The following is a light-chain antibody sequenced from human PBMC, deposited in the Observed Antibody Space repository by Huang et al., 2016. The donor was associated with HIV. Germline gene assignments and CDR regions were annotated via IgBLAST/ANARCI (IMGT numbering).Light chain of an antibody. CDR1: QSLVSSDGNTY. J-gene: IGKJ1*01. V-gene: IGKV2-30*01. CDR2: QVS. Sequence: DVVMTQLPLSLPVALGQPASIFCKSSQSLVSSDGNTYLNWFQQRPVQPPRRLICQVSDTDTRVPDRFSGSGSGTHFALRINRVEAEDVAIYYCMQGTHWPGTFGQGTKMEI. CDR3: MQGTHWPGT.